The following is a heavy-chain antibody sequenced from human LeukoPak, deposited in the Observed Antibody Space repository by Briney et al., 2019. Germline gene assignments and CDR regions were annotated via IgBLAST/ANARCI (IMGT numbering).Heavy chain of an antibody. CDR1: GGSFSGYY. D-gene: IGHD6-19*01. Sequence: SETLSLTCAVYGGSFSGYYWSWLRQPPGKGLEWIGEINHSGSTNYNPSLKSRVTISVDTSKNQFSLKLSSVTAADTAVYYRARGPRQSGYSSGWYYYYYGMNVWGQGTTVTVSS. V-gene: IGHV4-34*01. J-gene: IGHJ6*02. CDR3: ARGPRQSGYSSGWYYYYYGMNV. CDR2: INHSGST.